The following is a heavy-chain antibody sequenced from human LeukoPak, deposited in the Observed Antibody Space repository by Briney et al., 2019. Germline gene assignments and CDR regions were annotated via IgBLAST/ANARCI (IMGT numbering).Heavy chain of an antibody. CDR2: ISWDGTGT. V-gene: IGHV3-43D*03. D-gene: IGHD2-2*02. J-gene: IGHJ6*03. CDR1: GFNFDDYA. Sequence: QPGGSLRLSCAASGFNFDDYAMHWVRQVPGKGLEWVSLISWDGTGTYYADSVKGRFTISRDNSKNSLYLQMNSLRAEDTALYYCAKGGYCTSTSCYTYMDVWGKGTTVTVS. CDR3: AKGGYCTSTSCYTYMDV.